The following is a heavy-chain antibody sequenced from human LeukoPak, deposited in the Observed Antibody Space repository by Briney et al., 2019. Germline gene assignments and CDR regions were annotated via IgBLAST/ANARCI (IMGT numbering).Heavy chain of an antibody. V-gene: IGHV3-7*01. J-gene: IGHJ4*02. CDR3: ATSRFYLES. Sequence: GGSLRLSCAASGFIFSNYAMNWVRQAPGKGLEWVAKIKPDGSEIYHVDSVQGRFTISRDNAKNSLYLQMNSLRAEDAAVYYCATSRFYLESWGQGTLVTVSS. CDR2: IKPDGSEI. CDR1: GFIFSNYA.